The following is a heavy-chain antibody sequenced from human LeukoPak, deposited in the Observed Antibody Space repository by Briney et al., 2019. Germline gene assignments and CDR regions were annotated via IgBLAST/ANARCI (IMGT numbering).Heavy chain of an antibody. CDR3: ARVWYRLLAVAGSSLWDI. V-gene: IGHV1-18*01. CDR1: GYTFTSYG. CDR2: ISAYNGNT. Sequence: ASVTVSCMASGYTFTSYGISWVRQAPGQGLEWMGWISAYNGNTNYAQKLQGRVTMTTDTSTSTAYMELRSLRSDDTAVYYCARVWYRLLAVAGSSLWDIWGQGTMVTVSS. D-gene: IGHD6-19*01. J-gene: IGHJ3*02.